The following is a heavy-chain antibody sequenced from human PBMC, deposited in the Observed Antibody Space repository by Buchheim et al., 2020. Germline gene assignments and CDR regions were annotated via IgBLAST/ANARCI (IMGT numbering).Heavy chain of an antibody. CDR3: ARDLLRIAVAGTPFDY. D-gene: IGHD6-19*01. Sequence: QVQLVESGGGVVQPGRSLRLSCAASGFTFSSYGMHWVRQAPGKGLEWVAVIWYDGSNKYYADSVKGRFTISRDNSKNTLYLQMNSLRAEGTAVYYCARDLLRIAVAGTPFDYWGQGTL. CDR1: GFTFSSYG. CDR2: IWYDGSNK. V-gene: IGHV3-33*01. J-gene: IGHJ4*02.